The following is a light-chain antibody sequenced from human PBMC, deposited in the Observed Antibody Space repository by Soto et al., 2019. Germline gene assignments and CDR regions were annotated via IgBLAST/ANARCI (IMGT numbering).Light chain of an antibody. CDR1: QSINSY. CDR2: AST. CDR3: QQSYSSLYT. V-gene: IGKV1-39*01. Sequence: DIQVTQSPSSLSASVGDRVTVTCRTSQSINSYLNWYQQKPGKAPKLLIYASTNLQSGVPARFSGSGFGTYFSLTISSLQPEDFATYYCQQSYSSLYTLGQGTKLEIK. J-gene: IGKJ2*01.